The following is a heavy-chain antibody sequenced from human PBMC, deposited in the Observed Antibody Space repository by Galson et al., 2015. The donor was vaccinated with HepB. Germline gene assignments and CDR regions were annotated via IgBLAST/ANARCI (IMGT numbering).Heavy chain of an antibody. CDR2: IGNGASNT. J-gene: IGHJ6*02. CDR1: GFTFSNYS. D-gene: IGHD5-12*01. V-gene: IGHV3-48*04. CDR3: ARVSRGVDRVTKLMDG. Sequence: SLRLSCAASGFTFSNYSMHWVRQAPGKGLEWVSSIGNGASNTYYADFAKGRFTISRDNSKSTLYLQMNSLRAEDTAVYYCARVSRGVDRVTKLMDGWGHGTTVTVS.